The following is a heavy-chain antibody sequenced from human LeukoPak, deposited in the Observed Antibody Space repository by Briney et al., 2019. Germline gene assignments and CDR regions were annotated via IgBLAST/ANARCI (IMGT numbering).Heavy chain of an antibody. CDR1: GFTFSNYA. Sequence: GGSLRLSCAASGFTFSNYAMSWVRRAPGKGLEWVSSITGSGGRTYYADSVKGRFTISRDNSKNTLSLQMNSLRAEDTAFYYCAKRVPSQNPHYFDYWGQGTLVTVSS. CDR3: AKRVPSQNPHYFDY. V-gene: IGHV3-23*01. CDR2: ITGSGGRT. J-gene: IGHJ4*02. D-gene: IGHD1-14*01.